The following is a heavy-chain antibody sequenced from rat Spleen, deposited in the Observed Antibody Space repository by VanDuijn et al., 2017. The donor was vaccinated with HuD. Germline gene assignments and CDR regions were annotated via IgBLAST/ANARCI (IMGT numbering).Heavy chain of an antibody. D-gene: IGHD1-12*02. CDR2: IWTGGST. CDR3: SRDHSYWGSYYPGGFAY. Sequence: QVQLKESGPGLVQPSQTLSLTCTVAGFSLTSYNVHWVRQPPGKGLEWMGVIWTGGSTDYNSALKSRLSISRDTSKSQVFLKMNSLQSEDTAIYFCSRDHSYWGSYYPGGFAYWGQGTLVTVSS. V-gene: IGHV2-30*01. J-gene: IGHJ3*01. CDR1: GFSLTSYN.